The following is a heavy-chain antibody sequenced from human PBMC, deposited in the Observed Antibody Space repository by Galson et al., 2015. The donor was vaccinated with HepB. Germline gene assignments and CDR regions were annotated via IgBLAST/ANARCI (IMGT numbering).Heavy chain of an antibody. CDR2: ISYNGKYQ. Sequence: SLRLSCAASGFTFSSHGMHWVRQAPGKGLEWVAVISYNGKYQFYGDSVTGRFTISRDNSNNTLYLEMNSLRAEDTAVYYCARDLPPRPVAGYFDNWGQGTLVTVSS. D-gene: IGHD6-19*01. CDR3: ARDLPPRPVAGYFDN. J-gene: IGHJ4*02. CDR1: GFTFSSHG. V-gene: IGHV3-30*03.